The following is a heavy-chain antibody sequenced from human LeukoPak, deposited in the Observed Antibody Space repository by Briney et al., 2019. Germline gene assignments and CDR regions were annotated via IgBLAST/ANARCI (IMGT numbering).Heavy chain of an antibody. V-gene: IGHV3-64*01. J-gene: IGHJ6*03. CDR3: PSSGGSRGYYYYMDV. Sequence: GGSLRLSCAASGFTFSSYAMPWVRQAPGKGLEYVSAISSNGGSTYYANSVKGRFTISRDNSKNTLYLQMGSLRAEDLAVYYCPSSGGSRGYYYYMDVWGKGTTVTVSS. CDR1: GFTFSSYA. CDR2: ISSNGGST. D-gene: IGHD3-16*01.